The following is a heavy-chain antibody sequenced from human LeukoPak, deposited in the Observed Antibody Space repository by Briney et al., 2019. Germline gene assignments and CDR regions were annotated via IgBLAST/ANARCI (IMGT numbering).Heavy chain of an antibody. CDR3: ARVEYSSSFDY. CDR1: GGSITGFY. Sequence: SETLSLTCTVSGGSITGFYWSWIRQPPGKGLEWIGFIYHSGSTNYNPSLRSRVTISVDTSKNQFSLNLNSVTAADTAVYYCARVEYSSSFDYWGQGTLVTVSS. CDR2: IYHSGST. V-gene: IGHV4-59*08. D-gene: IGHD6-6*01. J-gene: IGHJ4*02.